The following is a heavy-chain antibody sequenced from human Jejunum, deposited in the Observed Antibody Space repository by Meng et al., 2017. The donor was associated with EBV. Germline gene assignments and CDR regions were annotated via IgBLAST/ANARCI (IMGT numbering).Heavy chain of an antibody. Sequence: QVQLAHGGAGLLKPSETLSLTCVVNGGSFSGYYWTWIRQPSGKGLEWIGEINHGDRTNYNPSLKSRVTVSVDTSKNQFSLRLTSVTDADTAVYYCARVAYDEAFAGWFDPWGQGTLVTVSS. D-gene: IGHD5-12*01. CDR1: GGSFSGYY. CDR2: INHGDRT. CDR3: ARVAYDEAFAGWFDP. J-gene: IGHJ5*02. V-gene: IGHV4-34*01.